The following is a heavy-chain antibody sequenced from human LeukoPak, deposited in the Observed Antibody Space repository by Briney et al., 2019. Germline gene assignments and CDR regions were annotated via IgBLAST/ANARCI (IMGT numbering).Heavy chain of an antibody. D-gene: IGHD3-22*01. J-gene: IGHJ4*02. Sequence: PSETLSLTCTVSGGSISSGDYYWSWIRQPPGKGLEWIGCIYYSGSTYYNPSLKSRVTISVDTSKNQFSLKLSSVTAADTAVYYCARRDNPRYYDSSGYYNTDYWGQGTLVTVSS. CDR1: GGSISSGDYY. V-gene: IGHV4-30-4*01. CDR2: IYYSGST. CDR3: ARRDNPRYYDSSGYYNTDY.